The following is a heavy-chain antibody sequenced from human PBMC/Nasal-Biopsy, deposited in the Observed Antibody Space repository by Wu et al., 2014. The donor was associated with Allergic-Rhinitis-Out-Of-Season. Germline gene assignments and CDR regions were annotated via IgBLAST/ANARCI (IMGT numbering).Heavy chain of an antibody. J-gene: IGHJ6*03. D-gene: IGHD6-6*01. Sequence: LRLSCAASGFTFSSYGMHWVRQAPGKGLEWVAVISYDGSNKYYADSVKGRFTISRDNSKNTLYLQMNSLRAEDTAVYYCAKFGVVGSSSSSVTPYYYMDVWGKGTTVTVSS. CDR2: ISYDGSNK. V-gene: IGHV3-30*18. CDR3: AKFGVVGSSSSSVTPYYYMDV. CDR1: GFTFSSYG.